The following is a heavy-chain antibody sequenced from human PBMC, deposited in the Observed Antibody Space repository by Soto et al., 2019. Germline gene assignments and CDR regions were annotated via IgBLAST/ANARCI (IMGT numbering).Heavy chain of an antibody. J-gene: IGHJ4*02. CDR2: INSVGSST. CDR3: AREGTVTTGGLDY. D-gene: IGHD4-17*01. Sequence: EVQLVESGGGLVQPGGSLRLSCAASGFTFSSYWMHWVRQAPGKGLVWVSRINSVGSSTSYADSVKGRFTISRDNAKNTLYLQMNSLRAEDTAVYYCAREGTVTTGGLDYWGQGTLVTVSS. V-gene: IGHV3-74*01. CDR1: GFTFSSYW.